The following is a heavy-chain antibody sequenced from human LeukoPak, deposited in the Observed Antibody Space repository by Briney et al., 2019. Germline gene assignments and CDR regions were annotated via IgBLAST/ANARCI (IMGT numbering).Heavy chain of an antibody. CDR3: ARYFFEFRVRTIDY. J-gene: IGHJ4*02. Sequence: PSETLSLTCTVSGYSISSGYYWGWIRQPPGRGLEWIGSIYHSGSTYYNPSLKSRVTISVDTSKNQFSLKLSSVTAADTAVYYCARYFFEFRVRTIDYWGQGTLVTVSS. D-gene: IGHD2/OR15-2a*01. V-gene: IGHV4-38-2*02. CDR1: GYSISSGYY. CDR2: IYHSGST.